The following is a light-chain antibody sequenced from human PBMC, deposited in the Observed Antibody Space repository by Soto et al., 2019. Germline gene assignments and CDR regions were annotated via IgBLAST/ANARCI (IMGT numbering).Light chain of an antibody. J-gene: IGKJ5*01. CDR2: DAS. V-gene: IGKV3-11*01. Sequence: EIVLTQSPATLSLSPGERATLSCRASQSVSSYLAWYQQKPAQATRLIIYDASNRATGIPARFSGSGSGTDFTLTIRSLAPEDFAVYYCQQRSNWPPITFGQGTRLEIK. CDR3: QQRSNWPPIT. CDR1: QSVSSY.